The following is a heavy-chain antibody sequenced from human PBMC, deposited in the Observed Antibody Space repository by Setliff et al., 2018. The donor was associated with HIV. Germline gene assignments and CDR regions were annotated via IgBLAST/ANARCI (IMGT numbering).Heavy chain of an antibody. CDR3: ATFIYREIAVAGP. Sequence: ASVKVSCKASKGTFTTYRFTWVRQAPGKGLEWMGRVDPEDGETIYAEKFQGRVTITADTSTDTAYMELSSLRSEDTAVYYCATFIYREIAVAGPWGQGTLVTVSS. V-gene: IGHV1-69-2*01. CDR2: VDPEDGET. D-gene: IGHD6-19*01. J-gene: IGHJ5*02. CDR1: KGTFTTYR.